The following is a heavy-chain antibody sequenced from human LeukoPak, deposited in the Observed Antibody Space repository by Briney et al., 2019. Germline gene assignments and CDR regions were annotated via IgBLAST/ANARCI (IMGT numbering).Heavy chain of an antibody. CDR3: ARDDYGDYLVSYDY. CDR2: INPNSGGT. V-gene: IGHV1-2*02. D-gene: IGHD4-17*01. J-gene: IGHJ4*02. Sequence: ASMKVSCKASGYTFTGYYMHWVRQAPGQGLEWMGWINPNSGGTKYAQKFQGRVTMTRDTSISTAYMELSRLRSDDTAVYYCARDDYGDYLVSYDYWGQGTLVTVSS. CDR1: GYTFTGYY.